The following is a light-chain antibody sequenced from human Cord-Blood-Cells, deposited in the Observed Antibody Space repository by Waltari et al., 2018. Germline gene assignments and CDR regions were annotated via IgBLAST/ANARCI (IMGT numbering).Light chain of an antibody. CDR1: SSGVESYNV. J-gene: IGLJ3*02. CDR2: EGS. Sequence: SALTQPESASGSPGHPTTSSCTGTSSGVESYNVVSWYQQHPGKAPKLMIDEGSQRPSGVSNRFSGSKSGNTASLTISGLQDEDEADYYCCSYAVSSTWVFSGGTKLTVL. CDR3: CSYAVSSTWV. V-gene: IGLV2-23*01.